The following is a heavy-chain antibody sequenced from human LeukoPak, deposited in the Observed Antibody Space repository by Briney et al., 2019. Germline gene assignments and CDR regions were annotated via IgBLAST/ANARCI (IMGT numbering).Heavy chain of an antibody. CDR1: GFTFTAYN. CDR2: ISSSGTDI. J-gene: IGHJ4*02. V-gene: IGHV3-21*01. Sequence: PGGSLRLSCAASGFTFTAYNMNWVRQAPGKGLEWVSSISSSGTDIYYVDSVKGRFTISRDKAKNSLYLQMNSLRGEDTAVYHCARDPGYYGAGSHIDYWGQGTLVTVSS. CDR3: ARDPGYYGAGSHIDY. D-gene: IGHD3-10*01.